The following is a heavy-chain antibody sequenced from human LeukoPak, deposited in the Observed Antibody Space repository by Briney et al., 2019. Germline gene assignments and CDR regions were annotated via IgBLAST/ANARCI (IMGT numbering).Heavy chain of an antibody. CDR3: ARYSSGWYYFDY. CDR2: IYYSGST. D-gene: IGHD6-19*01. CDR1: GGSISSGSYY. J-gene: IGHJ4*02. Sequence: SETLSLTCTVSGGSISSGSYYWGWIRQPPGKGLEWIGSIYYSGSTYYNPSLKSRVTISVDTSKNQFSLKLSSVTAADTAVYYCARYSSGWYYFDYWGQGTLVTVSS. V-gene: IGHV4-39*01.